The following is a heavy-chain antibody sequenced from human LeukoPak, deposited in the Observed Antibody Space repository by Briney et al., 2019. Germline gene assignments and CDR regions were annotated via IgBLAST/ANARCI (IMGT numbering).Heavy chain of an antibody. V-gene: IGHV3-30-3*01. CDR2: ISYDGSNK. CDR3: ARDYYYYYYMDV. J-gene: IGHJ6*03. CDR1: GFTFSSYA. Sequence: GGSLRLSCAASGFTFSSYAMHWVRQAPGKGLEWVAVISYDGSNKYYADSVKCRFTISRDNSKNTLYLQMNSLRAEDTAVYYCARDYYYYYYMDVWGKGTTVTVSS.